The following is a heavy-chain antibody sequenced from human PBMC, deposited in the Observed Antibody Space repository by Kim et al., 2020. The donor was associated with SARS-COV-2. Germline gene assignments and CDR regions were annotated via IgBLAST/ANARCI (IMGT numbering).Heavy chain of an antibody. D-gene: IGHD2-15*01. Sequence: VKGRFTIPRDNPKNTLYLQMNNLRAEDTAVYYCAKERRKYCSGGSCHLEYWGQGTLVTVSS. V-gene: IGHV3-33*06. CDR3: AKERRKYCSGGSCHLEY. J-gene: IGHJ4*02.